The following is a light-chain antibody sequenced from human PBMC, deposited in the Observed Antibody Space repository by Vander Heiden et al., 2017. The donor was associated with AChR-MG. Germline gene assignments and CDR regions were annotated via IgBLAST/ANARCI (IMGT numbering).Light chain of an antibody. V-gene: IGKV3-11*01. CDR2: DTS. CDR3: QQRSNGPQPLT. Sequence: DIVLTQSPASLSLSPGERATLSCRASHSVSSYLAWYQQKPGQAPRLLIHDTSHRAAGGPARFSGSGSGTDFTLTISSLEPEDFAVYYCQQRSNGPQPLTFGGGTKVEIK. J-gene: IGKJ4*01. CDR1: HSVSSY.